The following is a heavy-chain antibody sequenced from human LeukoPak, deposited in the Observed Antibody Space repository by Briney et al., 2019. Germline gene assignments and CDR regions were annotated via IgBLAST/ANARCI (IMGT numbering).Heavy chain of an antibody. Sequence: GGSLRLSCAAPGFIFSGYAMHWVRQAPGQGLEWVALISYDGSNKYYADSVRGRFTISRDNSKTTLYLQMNSLRAEDTAVYYCARVVEGLDYDILTGYPNWFDPWGQGTLVTVSS. V-gene: IGHV3-30*04. J-gene: IGHJ5*02. CDR2: ISYDGSNK. D-gene: IGHD3-9*01. CDR3: ARVVEGLDYDILTGYPNWFDP. CDR1: GFIFSGYA.